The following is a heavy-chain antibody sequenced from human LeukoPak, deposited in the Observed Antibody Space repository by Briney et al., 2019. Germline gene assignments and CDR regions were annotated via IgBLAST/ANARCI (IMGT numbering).Heavy chain of an antibody. J-gene: IGHJ5*02. CDR3: ARLVLHGDYRPSGPSP. CDR2: IIPIFGTA. Sequence: ASVKVSCKASGGTFSSYAISWVRQAPGQGLEWMGGIIPIFGTANYAQKFQGRVTITTDESTSTAYMELSSLRSEDTAVYYCARLVLHGDYRPSGPSPWGQGTLVTVSS. CDR1: GGTFSSYA. D-gene: IGHD4-17*01. V-gene: IGHV1-69*05.